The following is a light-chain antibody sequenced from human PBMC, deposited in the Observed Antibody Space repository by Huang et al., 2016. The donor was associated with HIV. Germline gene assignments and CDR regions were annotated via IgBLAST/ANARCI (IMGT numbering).Light chain of an antibody. CDR1: QSVSGN. Sequence: EIVMTQSPATLSVSPGQRASLACRASQSVSGNIAWYQQKPGQAPRLLIFDTSTRATGVPPRFTGSVSGAEFTLTISSLQSEDYALYFCQYYNNWPPRGTFGQGTKVEIK. CDR2: DTS. V-gene: IGKV3-15*01. CDR3: QYYNNWPPRGT. J-gene: IGKJ1*01.